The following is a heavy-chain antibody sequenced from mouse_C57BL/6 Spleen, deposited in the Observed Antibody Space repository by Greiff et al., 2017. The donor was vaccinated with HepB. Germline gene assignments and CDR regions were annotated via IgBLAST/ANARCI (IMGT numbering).Heavy chain of an antibody. CDR2: ISSGSSTI. V-gene: IGHV5-17*01. CDR3: ARIYYDYEVAY. CDR1: GFTFSDYG. D-gene: IGHD2-4*01. Sequence: EVKLMESGGGLVKPGGSLKLSCAASGFTFSDYGMHWVRQAPEKGLEWVAYISSGSSTIYYADTVKGRFTISRDNAKNTLFLQMTSLRSEDTAMYYCARIYYDYEVAYWGQGTLVTVSA. J-gene: IGHJ3*01.